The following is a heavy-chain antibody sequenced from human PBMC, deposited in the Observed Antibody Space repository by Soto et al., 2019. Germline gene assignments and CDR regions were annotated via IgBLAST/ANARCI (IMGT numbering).Heavy chain of an antibody. Sequence: GASVKVSCKASGYTFTSYYMHWVRQAPGQGLEWMGIINPSGGSTSYAQKFQGRVTMTRDTSTSTVYMELSSLRSEDTAVYYCARPRLGYCSGGSCYAFDVWGQGTMVTVS. V-gene: IGHV1-46*01. CDR1: GYTFTSYY. J-gene: IGHJ6*02. D-gene: IGHD2-15*01. CDR2: INPSGGST. CDR3: ARPRLGYCSGGSCYAFDV.